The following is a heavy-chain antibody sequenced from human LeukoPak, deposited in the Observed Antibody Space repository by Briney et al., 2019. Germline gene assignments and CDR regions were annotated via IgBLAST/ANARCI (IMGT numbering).Heavy chain of an antibody. Sequence: GGSLRLSCAASGFTFSSYAMHWVRQAPGKVLEWVAVISYDGSNKYYADSVKGRFTISRDNSKNTLYLQMNSLRAEDTAVYYCARDLYSSGWPFDYWGQGTLVTVSS. CDR3: ARDLYSSGWPFDY. J-gene: IGHJ4*02. V-gene: IGHV3-30*04. CDR1: GFTFSSYA. CDR2: ISYDGSNK. D-gene: IGHD6-19*01.